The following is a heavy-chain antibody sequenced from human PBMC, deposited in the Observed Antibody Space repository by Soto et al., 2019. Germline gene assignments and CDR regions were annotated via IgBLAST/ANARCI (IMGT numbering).Heavy chain of an antibody. CDR2: IVPIFGKA. V-gene: IGHV1-69*13. J-gene: IGHJ4*02. CDR3: ARGRDGSNYYFDY. CDR1: GGTLSDSV. D-gene: IGHD3-10*01. Sequence: ASVKVSCKASGGTLSDSVTSWVRQAPGQGLEWMGGIVPIFGKANLAEKFQDRVTITADESTSTAYMELSSLRSEDSAVYYCARGRDGSNYYFDYWGQGTLVTVSS.